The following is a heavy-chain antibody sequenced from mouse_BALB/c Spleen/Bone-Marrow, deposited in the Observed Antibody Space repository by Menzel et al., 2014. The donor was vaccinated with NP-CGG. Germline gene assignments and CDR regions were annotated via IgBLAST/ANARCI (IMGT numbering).Heavy chain of an antibody. CDR3: ARNPVGRNYFDY. J-gene: IGHJ2*01. Sequence: QVQLQQSGPGLVQPSQSLSITCTVSGFSFPNYGVHWVRQSPGKGLEWLGVIWSGGSTDYNAAFISRLSISKDNSKSQVFFKMNSLQVNDTAIYYCARNPVGRNYFDYCSQGTTLTVSS. V-gene: IGHV2-2*02. D-gene: IGHD4-1*01. CDR1: GFSFPNYG. CDR2: IWSGGST.